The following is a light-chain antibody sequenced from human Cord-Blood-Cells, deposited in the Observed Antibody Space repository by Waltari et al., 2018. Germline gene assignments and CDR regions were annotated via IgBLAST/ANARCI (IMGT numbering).Light chain of an antibody. Sequence: DIQMTHSPPSLSASVRDSVTITCQASQDITNYLNWYQQKPGKAPKLLIYDASNLETGVPSRFSGSGSGTDFAFTISRLQPEDIATYYCQQYDNLLFTFGAGTKVDIK. CDR3: QQYDNLLFT. J-gene: IGKJ3*01. CDR2: DAS. V-gene: IGKV1-33*01. CDR1: QDITNY.